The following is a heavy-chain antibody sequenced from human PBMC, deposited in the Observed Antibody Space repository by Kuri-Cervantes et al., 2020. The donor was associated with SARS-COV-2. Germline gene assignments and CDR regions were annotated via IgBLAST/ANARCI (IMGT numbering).Heavy chain of an antibody. CDR1: GFTFSSCS. D-gene: IGHD1-26*01. Sequence: LSLTCAASGFTFSSCSMNWIRQAPGKGLEWVAYISGGSSTMHYADSVKGRFTISRDNAKNSLYLQMNSLRHEDTAVYHCATMGATTSNYYYGLDVWGHGTTVTVSS. CDR2: ISGGSSTM. J-gene: IGHJ6*02. CDR3: ATMGATTSNYYYGLDV. V-gene: IGHV3-48*02.